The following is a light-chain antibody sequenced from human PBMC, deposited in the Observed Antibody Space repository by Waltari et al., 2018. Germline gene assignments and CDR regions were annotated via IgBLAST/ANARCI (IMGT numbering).Light chain of an antibody. CDR1: QSVGKY. Sequence: EIVLTQSPGTLSLSPGERAPLSCWASQSVGKYLAWYQQKPGQAPRLLIYHNSNRATAIPDRFSGSGSGTDFSLTISRLEPEDFAVYYCQHYVRLPATFGQGTKVEIK. CDR3: QHYVRLPAT. V-gene: IGKV3-20*01. CDR2: HNS. J-gene: IGKJ1*01.